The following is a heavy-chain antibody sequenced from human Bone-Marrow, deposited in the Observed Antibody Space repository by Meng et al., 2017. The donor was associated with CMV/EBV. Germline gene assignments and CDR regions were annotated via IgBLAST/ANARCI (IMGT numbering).Heavy chain of an antibody. Sequence: KVSCKGSGYSFTSYWIGWVRQMPGKGLEWMGIIYPGDSDTRYSPSFQGQVTISADKSISTAYLQWSSLKASDTAMYYCARLGGDYRRYYYYGMDVWGQGTTVTVSS. J-gene: IGHJ6*02. CDR3: ARLGGDYRRYYYYGMDV. V-gene: IGHV5-51*01. CDR2: IYPGDSDT. CDR1: GYSFTSYW. D-gene: IGHD4-17*01.